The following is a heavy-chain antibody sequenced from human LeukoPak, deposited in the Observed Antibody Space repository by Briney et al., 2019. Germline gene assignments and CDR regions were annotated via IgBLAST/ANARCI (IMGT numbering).Heavy chain of an antibody. J-gene: IGHJ4*02. CDR1: GGSFSGYY. CDR2: INHSGST. D-gene: IGHD3-3*01. V-gene: IGHV4-34*01. Sequence: NASETLSLTCAVYGGSFSGYYWSWIRQPPGKGLEWIGEINHSGSTNYNPSLKSRVTISVDTSKNQFSLKLSSVTAADTAVYYCARRRLRFRGPFDYWGQGTLVTVSS. CDR3: ARRRLRFRGPFDY.